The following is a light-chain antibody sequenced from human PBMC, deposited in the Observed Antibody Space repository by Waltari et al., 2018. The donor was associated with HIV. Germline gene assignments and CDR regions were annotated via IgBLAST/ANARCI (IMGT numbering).Light chain of an antibody. J-gene: IGLJ1*01. CDR3: SSYAGSSMSYA. Sequence: QSALTQPASVSGSPGQSITISCTGTSSDSGGFKSVSWYQQHPGKAPKLLIYDVTKRPSGVPDRFSGSKSGNTASLTVSGLQAEDEAHYYCSSYAGSSMSYAFGTGTKVTVL. CDR1: SSDSGGFKS. CDR2: DVT. V-gene: IGLV2-8*01.